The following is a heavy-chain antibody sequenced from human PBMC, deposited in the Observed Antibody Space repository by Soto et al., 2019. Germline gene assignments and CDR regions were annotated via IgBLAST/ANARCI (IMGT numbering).Heavy chain of an antibody. CDR3: AKDFARYSYGYDH. J-gene: IGHJ4*02. Sequence: HPGGSLRLSGAASGLTFTNHAMTWVRQAPGKGLEWVSGISRSGGTTYYADSVKGRFTISRDNPTNTLYLQMNSLRAEDTAVYYCAKDFARYSYGYDHWGQGTLVTVSS. V-gene: IGHV3-23*01. CDR1: GLTFTNHA. CDR2: ISRSGGTT. D-gene: IGHD5-18*01.